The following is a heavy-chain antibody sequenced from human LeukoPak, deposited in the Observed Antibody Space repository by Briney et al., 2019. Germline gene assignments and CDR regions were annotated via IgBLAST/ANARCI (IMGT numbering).Heavy chain of an antibody. CDR3: ARHGYNYGFDY. CDR1: GFPFSSYG. CDR2: IWYDGSNK. Sequence: PGGSLRLSCAASGFPFSSYGIHWVRQAPGKGLEWVAVIWYDGSNKYYVDSVKGRFTISRDISKNTLYLQMNSLSAEDTAAYYCARHGYNYGFDYWGQGTLVTVSS. V-gene: IGHV3-33*08. D-gene: IGHD5-24*01. J-gene: IGHJ4*02.